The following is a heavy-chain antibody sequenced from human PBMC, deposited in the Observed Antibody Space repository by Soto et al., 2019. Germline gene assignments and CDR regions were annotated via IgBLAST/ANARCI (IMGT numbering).Heavy chain of an antibody. CDR2: ISAYNGNT. J-gene: IGHJ5*02. CDR1: GYTFTSYA. Sequence: SVEVSCKASGYTFTSYAISWVRQAPGQGLEWMGWISAYNGNTNYAQKLQGRVTMTPDTSTSTAYMELRSLRSDDTAVYYCARDDYGDYTFDPWGQGTLVTVSS. V-gene: IGHV1-18*04. CDR3: ARDDYGDYTFDP. D-gene: IGHD4-17*01.